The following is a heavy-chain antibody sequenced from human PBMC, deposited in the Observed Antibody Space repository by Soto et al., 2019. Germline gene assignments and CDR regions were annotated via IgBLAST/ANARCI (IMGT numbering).Heavy chain of an antibody. V-gene: IGHV1-18*01. J-gene: IGHJ3*02. CDR2: ISAYNGNT. CDR3: ASDLGGDLMTIAAAGNDAFDI. CDR1: GYTFPSYG. Sequence: ASVKVSCKASGYTFPSYGISWVRQAPGQGLEWMGWISAYNGNTNYAQKIQGRVTMTTDTSTSTAYMELRSLRSDDTAVYYCASDLGGDLMTIAAAGNDAFDIWGQGTMVT. D-gene: IGHD6-13*01.